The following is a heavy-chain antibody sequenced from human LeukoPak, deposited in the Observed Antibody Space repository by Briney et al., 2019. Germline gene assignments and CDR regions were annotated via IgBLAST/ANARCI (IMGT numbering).Heavy chain of an antibody. CDR1: GFTFRSYE. Sequence: PGGSLRLSCEDSGFTFRSYEMNWVRQAPGKGLEWVSSISSSSSYIYYADSVKGRFTISRDNAKNSLYLQMNSLRAEDTAVYYCARDRGPDYGQLPTGFDYWGQGTLVTVSS. CDR3: ARDRGPDYGQLPTGFDY. CDR2: ISSSSSYI. D-gene: IGHD4/OR15-4a*01. J-gene: IGHJ4*02. V-gene: IGHV3-21*01.